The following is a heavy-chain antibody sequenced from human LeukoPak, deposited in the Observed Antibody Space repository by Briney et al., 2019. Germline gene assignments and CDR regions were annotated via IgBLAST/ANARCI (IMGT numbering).Heavy chain of an antibody. J-gene: IGHJ4*02. D-gene: IGHD3-10*01. Sequence: ASVKVSCKASGYTFTGYYMHWVRQAPGQGVEWMGRINPNSGGTNYAQKFQDRVTMTLDTSISTAYMELSRLRSDDMAVYYCARLYGSGSYDYWGQGTLVTVSS. V-gene: IGHV1-2*06. CDR2: INPNSGGT. CDR3: ARLYGSGSYDY. CDR1: GYTFTGYY.